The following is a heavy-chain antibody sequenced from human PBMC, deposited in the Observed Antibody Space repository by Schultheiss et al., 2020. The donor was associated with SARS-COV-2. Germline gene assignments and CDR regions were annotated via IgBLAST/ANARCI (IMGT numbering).Heavy chain of an antibody. V-gene: IGHV3-72*01. D-gene: IGHD6-13*01. J-gene: IGHJ6*03. Sequence: GGSLRLSCAASGFTFSYYYMSGVRQAPRKGLEWVGRTRNKANSYTTEYAASVKGRFTISRDDSKNSMYLQMNSLKTEDTAVYYCTTDLEAVAAQGGGYYYYYMDVWGKGTTVTVSS. CDR1: GFTFSYYY. CDR3: TTDLEAVAAQGGGYYYYYMDV. CDR2: TRNKANSYTT.